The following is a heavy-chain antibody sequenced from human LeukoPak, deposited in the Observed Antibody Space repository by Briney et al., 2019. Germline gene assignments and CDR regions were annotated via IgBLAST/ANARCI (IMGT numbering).Heavy chain of an antibody. CDR2: INTDGSST. CDR1: GFTFSSYW. J-gene: IGHJ4*02. D-gene: IGHD6-19*01. Sequence: GGSLRLSCAASGFTFSSYWMHWVRQAPGKGLVWVSRINTDGSSTYYADSVKGRFTISRDNSKNTLYLQMNSLRAEDTAVYYCARDAGYSSGWYENLFDYWGQGTLVTVSS. CDR3: ARDAGYSSGWYENLFDY. V-gene: IGHV3-74*01.